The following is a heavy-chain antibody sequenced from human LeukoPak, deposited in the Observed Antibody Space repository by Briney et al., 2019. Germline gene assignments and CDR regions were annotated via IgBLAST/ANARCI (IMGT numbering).Heavy chain of an antibody. CDR1: GGSISSYY. J-gene: IGHJ4*02. CDR2: IYYSGST. V-gene: IGHV4-59*01. Sequence: PSETLSLTCTVSGGSISSYYWSWIRQPPGKGLEWIGYIYYSGSTNYNPSLKSRVTISVDTSKNQFSLKLSSVTAADTAVYYCARVGYSGYDSRPVFNYWGQGTLVTVSS. D-gene: IGHD5-12*01. CDR3: ARVGYSGYDSRPVFNY.